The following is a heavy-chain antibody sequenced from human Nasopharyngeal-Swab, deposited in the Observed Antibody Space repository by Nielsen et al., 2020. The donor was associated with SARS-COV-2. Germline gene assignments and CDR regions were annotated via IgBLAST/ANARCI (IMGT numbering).Heavy chain of an antibody. Sequence: SAKVSCKASGGTFSSYAISWVRQAPGQGLEWMGGIIPIFGTANYAQKFQGRVTITADKSTSTAYMELSSLRSEDTAVYYCAREESIRGYSGYDPYYMDVWGKGTTVTVSS. CDR2: IIPIFGTA. J-gene: IGHJ6*03. D-gene: IGHD5-12*01. CDR1: GGTFSSYA. V-gene: IGHV1-69*06. CDR3: AREESIRGYSGYDPYYMDV.